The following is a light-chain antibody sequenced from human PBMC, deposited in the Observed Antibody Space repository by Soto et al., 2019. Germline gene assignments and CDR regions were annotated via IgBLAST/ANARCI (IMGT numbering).Light chain of an antibody. V-gene: IGKV1-27*01. CDR2: AAS. CDR1: QDISNY. Sequence: DIQMTQSPSSLSASVGDRVTITCRTSQDISNYLAWYQQKPGEVPQLLIYAASTLQSGVPSRFSGSGSETDFTLTISSLQPEDVATYYCQKCDSAPFSFGPGPKVDI. J-gene: IGKJ3*01. CDR3: QKCDSAPFS.